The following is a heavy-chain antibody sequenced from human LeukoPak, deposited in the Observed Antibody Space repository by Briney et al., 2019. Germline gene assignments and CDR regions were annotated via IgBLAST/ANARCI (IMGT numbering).Heavy chain of an antibody. CDR3: AKDWGYSYGSSFDY. J-gene: IGHJ4*02. CDR2: ISWNSGSI. V-gene: IGHV3-9*01. D-gene: IGHD5-18*01. Sequence: PGGSLRLSCAASGFTFSSYAMHWVRQAPGKGLEWVSGISWNSGSIGYADSVKGRFTISRDNAKNSLYLQMNSLRAEDTALYYCAKDWGYSYGSSFDYWGQGTLVTVSS. CDR1: GFTFSSYA.